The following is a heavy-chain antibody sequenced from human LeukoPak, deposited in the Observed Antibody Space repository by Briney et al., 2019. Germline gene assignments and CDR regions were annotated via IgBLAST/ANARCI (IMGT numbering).Heavy chain of an antibody. CDR2: ISYDGSNK. D-gene: IGHD6-13*01. CDR1: GFTFGTYT. J-gene: IGHJ4*02. Sequence: PGGSLRLSCAASGFTFGTYTIHWVRQAPGKGLEWVALISYDGSNKYYPDSVKGRFTISRDNSKNTLYLQMNSLRDADTAVYYCARSDSSSSFDYWGQGTLVTVSS. CDR3: ARSDSSSSFDY. V-gene: IGHV3-30*04.